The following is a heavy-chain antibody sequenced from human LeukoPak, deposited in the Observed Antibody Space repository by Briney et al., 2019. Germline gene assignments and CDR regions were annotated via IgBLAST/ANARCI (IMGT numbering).Heavy chain of an antibody. Sequence: GGSLRLSCAASGFTFSSYGMHWVRQAPGKGLEWVSVIYTGGRTYYADSVKGRFTISRDISKNTLYLEMNGLRAEDTAVYYCARGGSHLGAFDIWGQGTTVTVSS. J-gene: IGHJ3*02. CDR2: IYTGGRT. V-gene: IGHV3-53*01. D-gene: IGHD1-26*01. CDR3: ARGGSHLGAFDI. CDR1: GFTFSSYG.